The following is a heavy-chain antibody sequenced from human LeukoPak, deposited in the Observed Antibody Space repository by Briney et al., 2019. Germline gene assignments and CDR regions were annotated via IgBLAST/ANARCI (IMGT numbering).Heavy chain of an antibody. D-gene: IGHD3-9*01. J-gene: IGHJ4*02. CDR3: AKTSEQGDYDILTGFDY. V-gene: IGHV1-8*03. CDR1: GYTFTSYD. Sequence: GASVKVSCKASGYTFTSYDINWVRQATGQGLEWMGWMNPNSGNTGYAQKFQGRVTITRNTSISTAYMELSSLRSEDTAVYYCAKTSEQGDYDILTGFDYWGQGTLVTVSS. CDR2: MNPNSGNT.